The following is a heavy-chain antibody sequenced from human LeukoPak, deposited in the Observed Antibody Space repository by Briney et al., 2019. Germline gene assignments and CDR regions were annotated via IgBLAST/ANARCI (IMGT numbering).Heavy chain of an antibody. J-gene: IGHJ4*02. Sequence: PSETLSLTCTVSGGSISSSSYYWGWIRQPPGKGLEWIGSIYYSGSTYYNPSLKSRVTISVDTSKNQFSLKLSSVTAADTAVYYCARPSGYSYGPPFDYWGQGTLVTVPS. CDR2: IYYSGST. CDR3: ARPSGYSYGPPFDY. CDR1: GGSISSSSYY. V-gene: IGHV4-39*01. D-gene: IGHD5-18*01.